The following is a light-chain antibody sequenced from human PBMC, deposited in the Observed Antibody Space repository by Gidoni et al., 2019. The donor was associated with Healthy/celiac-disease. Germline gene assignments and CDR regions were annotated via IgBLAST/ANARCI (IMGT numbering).Light chain of an antibody. V-gene: IGLV2-14*01. CDR3: SSYTSSSTPGVV. Sequence: QSALTQPASVSGSPGQSITISCTGTSSAVGGYNYVSWYQQHPGKAPKLMIYDVSNRPSGVSNRFSGSKSGNTASLTISGLQAEDEADYYCSSYTSSSTPGVVFGGGTKLTVL. CDR2: DVS. J-gene: IGLJ2*01. CDR1: SSAVGGYNY.